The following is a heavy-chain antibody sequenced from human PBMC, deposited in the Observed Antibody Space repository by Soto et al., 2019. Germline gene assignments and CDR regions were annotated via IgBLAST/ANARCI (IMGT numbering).Heavy chain of an antibody. D-gene: IGHD4-17*01. CDR1: GFTFDDYT. J-gene: IGHJ5*02. CDR3: AKPIYGDYEDNWFDP. CDR2: ISGSGGST. Sequence: GGSLRLSCAASGFTFDDYTMHWVRQAPGKGLEWVSAISGSGGSTYYADSVKGRFTISRDNSKNTLYLQMNSLRAEDTAVYYCAKPIYGDYEDNWFDPWGQGTLVTVSS. V-gene: IGHV3-23*01.